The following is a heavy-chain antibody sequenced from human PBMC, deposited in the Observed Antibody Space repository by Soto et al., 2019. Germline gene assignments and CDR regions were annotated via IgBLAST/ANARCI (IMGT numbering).Heavy chain of an antibody. Sequence: GGSLRLSCAASGFTFSSYWMHWVRQAPGKGLVWVSRINSDGSSTSYADSVKGRFTISRDNAKNTLYLQMNSLRAEDTAVYYCARDSAPEYYDFWSGYSFDYWGQGTLVTVSS. D-gene: IGHD3-3*01. CDR1: GFTFSSYW. CDR2: INSDGSST. CDR3: ARDSAPEYYDFWSGYSFDY. J-gene: IGHJ4*02. V-gene: IGHV3-74*01.